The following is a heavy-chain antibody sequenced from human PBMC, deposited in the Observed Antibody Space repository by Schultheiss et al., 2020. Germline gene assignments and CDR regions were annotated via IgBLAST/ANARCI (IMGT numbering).Heavy chain of an antibody. Sequence: GGSLRLSFAASGFTFDDYGMSWVRQAPGKGLEWVSGINWNGGSTGYADSVKGRFTISRDNSKNTLYLQMNSLRAEDTAVYYCARDPGYSFDYWGQGTLVTVSS. CDR1: GFTFDDYG. CDR3: ARDPGYSFDY. CDR2: INWNGGST. J-gene: IGHJ4*02. V-gene: IGHV3-20*03. D-gene: IGHD5-24*01.